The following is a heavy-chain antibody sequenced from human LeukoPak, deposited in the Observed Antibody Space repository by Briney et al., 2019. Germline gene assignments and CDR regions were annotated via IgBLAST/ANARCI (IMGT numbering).Heavy chain of an antibody. Sequence: GGSLRLSCAASGFTFSSYWMHWVRQAPGPGLVWVSRMKSDGSTNYADSAKGRFTISRDNAKNTVSLQMNSLRAEDTGVYYCARAPSEIGGYYPEYFRHWGQGTLVTVSS. D-gene: IGHD3-22*01. CDR2: MKSDGST. CDR3: ARAPSEIGGYYPEYFRH. CDR1: GFTFSSYW. V-gene: IGHV3-74*01. J-gene: IGHJ1*01.